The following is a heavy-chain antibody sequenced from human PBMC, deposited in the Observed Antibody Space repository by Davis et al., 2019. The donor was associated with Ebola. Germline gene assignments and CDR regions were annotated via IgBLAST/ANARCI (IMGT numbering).Heavy chain of an antibody. D-gene: IGHD3-3*01. J-gene: IGHJ6*04. V-gene: IGHV3-23*01. CDR2: ISGSGSTT. Sequence: GESLKISCTDSIITFSSYAMTWVRQAPGKGLEWVSGISGSGSTTYYADSVKGRFTISRDNSKKTMYLQMNSLRAEDTAVYYCARSGLSFGVVKYHYGMDVWGKGTTVTVSS. CDR3: ARSGLSFGVVKYHYGMDV. CDR1: IITFSSYA.